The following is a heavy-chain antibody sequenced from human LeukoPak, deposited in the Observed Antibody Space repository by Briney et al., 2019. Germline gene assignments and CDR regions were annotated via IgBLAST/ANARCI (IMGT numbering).Heavy chain of an antibody. CDR2: IYYSGST. V-gene: IGHV4-39*01. CDR1: GGSISSRSYY. D-gene: IGHD3-10*01. CDR3: ATRFRGSNYPDY. Sequence: SETLSLTCTVCGGSISSRSYYWGWIRQLPGEGLEWSGSIYYSGSTYYNPSLKSRVTISVDTSKTQFSLRLSSVTAADTAVYYCATRFRGSNYPDYWGQGTLVTVSS. J-gene: IGHJ4*02.